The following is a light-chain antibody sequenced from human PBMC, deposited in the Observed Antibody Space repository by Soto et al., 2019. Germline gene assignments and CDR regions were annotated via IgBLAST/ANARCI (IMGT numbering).Light chain of an antibody. J-gene: IGKJ4*01. V-gene: IGKV3-11*01. CDR3: QQRSNWPLT. CDR2: DAS. CDR1: QSVSSY. Sequence: EIVLTQSPATLSLYPGERATPSCRASQSVSSYLAWYQQKPGQAPRLLIYDASNRATGIPARFSGSGSGTDFTLTISSLEPEDFAVYYCQQRSNWPLTFGGGTKVDIK.